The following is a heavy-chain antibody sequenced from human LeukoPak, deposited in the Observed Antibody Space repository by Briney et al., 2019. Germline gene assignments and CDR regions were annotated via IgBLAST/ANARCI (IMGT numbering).Heavy chain of an antibody. CDR3: ARATSANEYSYGFHFDY. CDR2: IIPSFGTV. Sequence: SVKVSCKASGTTFRSYAINWVRQAPGQGLEWMGAIIPSFGTVKYAQKFQGRVTMTADESTSTAYMDLNYLRADDTAVYFCARATSANEYSYGFHFDYWGQGTLVTVSS. J-gene: IGHJ4*02. CDR1: GTTFRSYA. V-gene: IGHV1-69*13. D-gene: IGHD5-18*01.